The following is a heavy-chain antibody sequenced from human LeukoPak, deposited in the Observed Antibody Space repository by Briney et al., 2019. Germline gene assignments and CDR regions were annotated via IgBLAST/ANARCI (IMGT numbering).Heavy chain of an antibody. V-gene: IGHV3-72*01. CDR2: SRNKVKSYTT. CDR1: GFTFSDHN. Sequence: GGSLRLSCAASGFTFSDHNMDWVRQAPGKGLEWVGRSRNKVKSYTTEYAASVKGRFTISRDDSENSLYLQMNSLKTEDTAVYYCVHRIAVAGPYGMDVWGQGTTVTVSS. J-gene: IGHJ6*02. D-gene: IGHD6-19*01. CDR3: VHRIAVAGPYGMDV.